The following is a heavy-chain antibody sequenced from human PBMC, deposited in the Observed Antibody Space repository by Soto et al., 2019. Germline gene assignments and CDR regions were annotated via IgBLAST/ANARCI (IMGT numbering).Heavy chain of an antibody. Sequence: QVQLVESGGGVVQPGRSLRLSCAASGFTFSSYAMHWVRQAPGKGLEWVAVISYDGSNKYYADSVKGRFTISRDNSKTFYLQMNSLRAEDTAVYYCVRDKSPYSSGWHNRHFDYWGQGTLVTVSS. CDR3: VRDKSPYSSGWHNRHFDY. CDR2: ISYDGSNK. D-gene: IGHD6-19*01. V-gene: IGHV3-30-3*01. CDR1: GFTFSSYA. J-gene: IGHJ4*02.